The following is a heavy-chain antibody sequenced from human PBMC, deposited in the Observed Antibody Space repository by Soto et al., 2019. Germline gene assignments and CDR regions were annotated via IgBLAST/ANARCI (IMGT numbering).Heavy chain of an antibody. CDR1: GYTVSDYY. CDR3: ACLDFYDSRDAASGSNP. Sequence: GASVKVSCKAAGYTVSDYYIHWVRQAAGQGREWMGWIDPNRGDTTYAQKIQGRVTLTRDTSISTAYMDPRGLTSDDTAMNFCACLDFYDSRDAASGSNPWGQGTLVTVSS. CDR2: IDPNRGDT. J-gene: IGHJ5*02. D-gene: IGHD3-22*01. V-gene: IGHV1-2*02.